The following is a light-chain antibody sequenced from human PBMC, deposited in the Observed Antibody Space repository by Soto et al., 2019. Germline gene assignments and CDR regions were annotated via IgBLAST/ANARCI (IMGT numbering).Light chain of an antibody. V-gene: IGLV3-21*04. J-gene: IGLJ1*01. Sequence: SYELTQPPSVSVAPGKTARITCGGNNIGSKSVHWYQQKRGQAPVLVIYYDSDRPSGIPERFSGSNSGNTATLTISRVEAGDEADYYCQVWDSSSDHLYVFGTGTKVTVL. CDR1: NIGSKS. CDR3: QVWDSSSDHLYV. CDR2: YDS.